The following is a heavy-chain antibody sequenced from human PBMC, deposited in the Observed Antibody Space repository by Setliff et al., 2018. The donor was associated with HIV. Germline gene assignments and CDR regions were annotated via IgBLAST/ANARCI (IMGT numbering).Heavy chain of an antibody. CDR1: GYTFTSYA. CDR3: ARTPLSIAARSAWDWFDP. CDR2: INTNTGNP. D-gene: IGHD6-6*01. Sequence: ASVKVSCKASGYTFTSYAMNWVRQAPGQGLEWMGWINTNTGNPTYAQGFTGRFVFSLDTSVSTAYLQISSLKAGDTAVYYCARTPLSIAARSAWDWFDPWGQGTLVTVS. J-gene: IGHJ5*02. V-gene: IGHV7-4-1*02.